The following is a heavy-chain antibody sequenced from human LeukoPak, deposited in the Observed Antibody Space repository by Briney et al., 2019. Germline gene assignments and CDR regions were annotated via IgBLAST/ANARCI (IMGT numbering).Heavy chain of an antibody. CDR2: IHDSGNS. Sequence: SETLSLTCTVSGASISSYYWSWIRQPPGKGLEWIGYIHDSGNSNYNPSLRSRVTMSIDTSKNQFSLKLTSVTAADTAVYYCARDRSAAPADYWGQGTLVTVSS. D-gene: IGHD6-13*01. J-gene: IGHJ4*02. CDR3: ARDRSAAPADY. V-gene: IGHV4-59*01. CDR1: GASISSYY.